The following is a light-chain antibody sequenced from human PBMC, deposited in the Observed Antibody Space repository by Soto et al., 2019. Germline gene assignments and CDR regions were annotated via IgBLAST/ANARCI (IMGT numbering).Light chain of an antibody. J-gene: IGLJ2*01. CDR1: SSDIGAYDY. CDR2: EVN. Sequence: QSALTQPASVSGSPGQSITISCTGTSSDIGAYDYVSWYQQHPGKAPKLVIYEVNNRPSGISDHFSGSKSGNTASLTISGLQTEDEADYYCSSYATNNTLLFGGGTKLTVL. V-gene: IGLV2-14*01. CDR3: SSYATNNTLL.